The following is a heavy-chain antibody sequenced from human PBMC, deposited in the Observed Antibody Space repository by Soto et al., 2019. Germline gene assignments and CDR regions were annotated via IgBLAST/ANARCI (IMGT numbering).Heavy chain of an antibody. V-gene: IGHV3-23*01. D-gene: IGHD2-21*02. CDR2: ISVSGDST. CDR1: GFTFSSYA. CDR3: AKIFRYGDPEY. J-gene: IGHJ4*02. Sequence: EVQLLESGGGLVQPGGSLRLSCAASGFTFSSYAMSWVRQAPGKGLEWVSGISVSGDSTYYAGSVKGGFTISRDNSKSTLYLQMNSLRAEDTAVYYCAKIFRYGDPEYWGQGALVTVSS.